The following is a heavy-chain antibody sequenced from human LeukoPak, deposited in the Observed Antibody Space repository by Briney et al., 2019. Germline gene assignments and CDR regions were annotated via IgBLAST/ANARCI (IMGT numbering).Heavy chain of an antibody. CDR2: ISWNSGSI. V-gene: IGHV3-9*01. J-gene: IGHJ5*02. D-gene: IGHD3-10*01. Sequence: PGRSLRLSCAASGFTFDDYAMHWVRQAPGKGLEWVSGISWNSGSIGYADSVKGRFTTSRDNAKNSLYLQMNSLRAEDTAVYYCASLHHPDNWFDPWGQGTLVTVSS. CDR3: ASLHHPDNWFDP. CDR1: GFTFDDYA.